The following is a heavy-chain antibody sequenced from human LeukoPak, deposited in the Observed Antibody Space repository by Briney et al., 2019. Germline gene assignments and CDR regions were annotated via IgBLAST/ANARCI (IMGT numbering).Heavy chain of an antibody. CDR1: GFTFSSYS. CDR2: ISSSSSYI. Sequence: GGSLRLSCAASGFTFSSYSMNWVRQAPGKGLEWVSSISSSSSYIYYADSVKGRFTISRDNAKNSLYLQMNSLRAEDTAVCYCARVGIAVAGTKGFDYWGQGTLVTVSS. J-gene: IGHJ4*02. CDR3: ARVGIAVAGTKGFDY. D-gene: IGHD6-19*01. V-gene: IGHV3-21*01.